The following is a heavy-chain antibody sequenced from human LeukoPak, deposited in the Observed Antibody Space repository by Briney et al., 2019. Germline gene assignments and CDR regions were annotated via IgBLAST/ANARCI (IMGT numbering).Heavy chain of an antibody. CDR2: IDIDGRGT. V-gene: IGHV3-74*01. J-gene: IGHJ2*01. CDR3: ARSCISTTCPFDF. CDR1: GFSFSGFW. Sequence: GGSLRLSCAASGFSFSGFWMHWVRQAPGKGLLWVSHIDIDGRGTTYVDSVKGRFTISRDNATNTLYLQMNSLRAEDTAVYYCARSCISTTCPFDFWGRGTLVTVSS. D-gene: IGHD2-2*01.